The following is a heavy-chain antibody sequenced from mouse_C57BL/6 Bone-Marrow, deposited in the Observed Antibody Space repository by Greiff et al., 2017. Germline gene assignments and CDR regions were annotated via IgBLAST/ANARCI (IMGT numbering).Heavy chain of an antibody. V-gene: IGHV1-81*01. J-gene: IGHJ3*01. Sequence: VQLVESGAELARPGASVKLSCKASGYTFTSYGISWVKQRTGQGLEWIGEIYPRSGNTYYNEKFKGKATLTADKSSSTAYMELRSLTSEDSAVYFCARRGCFAYWGQGTLVTVSA. CDR1: GYTFTSYG. CDR3: ARRGCFAY. CDR2: IYPRSGNT.